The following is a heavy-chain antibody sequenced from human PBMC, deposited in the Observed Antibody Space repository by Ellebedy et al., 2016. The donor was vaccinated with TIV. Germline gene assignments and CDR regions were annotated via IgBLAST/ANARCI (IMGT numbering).Heavy chain of an antibody. Sequence: GESLKISCAASGFTFSSYSMSWVRQAPGKGLEWVANIKQDGSEKYYVDSVKGRFTISRDNAKNSLYLQMSSLRAEDTAVYYCARDLGTTDALLWFGELFDYWGQGTLVTVSS. V-gene: IGHV3-7*01. CDR3: ARDLGTTDALLWFGELFDY. CDR1: GFTFSSYS. CDR2: IKQDGSEK. J-gene: IGHJ4*02. D-gene: IGHD3-10*01.